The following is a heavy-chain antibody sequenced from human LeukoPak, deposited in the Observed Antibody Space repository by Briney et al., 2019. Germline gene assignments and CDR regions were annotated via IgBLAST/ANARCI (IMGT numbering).Heavy chain of an antibody. CDR2: IYSSGNS. CDR3: ARDMTGSGWNDAFDI. V-gene: IGHV4-61*02. D-gene: IGHD6-19*01. J-gene: IGHJ3*02. Sequence: PSQTLYLTCTVSGASISSDRYYWSWIRQPAGKGLEWIGRIYSSGNSKYNPALMSRVTISLDTSKNQLSLNLSSVTAADTAVYYCARDMTGSGWNDAFDIWGQGTMVTVFS. CDR1: GASISSDRYY.